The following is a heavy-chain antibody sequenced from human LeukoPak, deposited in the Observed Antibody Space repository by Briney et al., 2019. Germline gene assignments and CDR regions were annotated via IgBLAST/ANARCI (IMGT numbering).Heavy chain of an antibody. D-gene: IGHD3-9*01. CDR2: INHSGST. Sequence: SETLSLTCAVYGGSFSGYYWSWIRQPPGKGLEWIGEINHSGSTNYNPSLKSRVTISVDTSKNQFSLKLSSVTAADTAVYYCARDDPDSIFDYWGQGTLVTVSS. CDR3: ARDDPDSIFDY. J-gene: IGHJ4*02. CDR1: GGSFSGYY. V-gene: IGHV4-34*01.